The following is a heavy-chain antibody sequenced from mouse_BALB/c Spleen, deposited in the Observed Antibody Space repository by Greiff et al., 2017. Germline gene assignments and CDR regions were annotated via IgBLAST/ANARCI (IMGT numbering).Heavy chain of an antibody. V-gene: IGHV3-2*02. CDR2: ISYSGST. J-gene: IGHJ2*01. CDR1: GYSITSDYA. Sequence: EVQLQESGPGLVKPSQSLSLTCTVTGYSITSDYAWNWIRQFPGNKLEWMGYISYSGSTSYNPSLKSRISITRDTSKNQFFLQLNSVTTEDTATYYCAKDNGYPSFDYWGQGTTLTVSS. D-gene: IGHD2-2*01. CDR3: AKDNGYPSFDY.